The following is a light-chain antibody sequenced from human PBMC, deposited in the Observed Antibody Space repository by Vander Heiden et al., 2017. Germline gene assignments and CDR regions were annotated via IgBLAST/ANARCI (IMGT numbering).Light chain of an antibody. V-gene: IGKV1-39*01. J-gene: IGKJ2*01. CDR3: QQRDSTPHT. CDR2: AAS. Sequence: DIQMTQPPSSLSASVGDRVTITCRASQSISSYLNWYQQKPGKPPKLLIYAASSLQSAVPSTFSGRGPRTDFTLTISRLQPEHIATCYCQQRDSTPHTFGQGTKLEIK. CDR1: QSISSY.